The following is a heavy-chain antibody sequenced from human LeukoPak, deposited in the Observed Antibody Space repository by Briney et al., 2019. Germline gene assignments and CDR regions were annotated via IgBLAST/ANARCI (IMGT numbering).Heavy chain of an antibody. J-gene: IGHJ3*02. V-gene: IGHV3-66*01. D-gene: IGHD3/OR15-3a*01. CDR3: ARDPSGTGTGFDI. CDR1: GFTVSRTY. CDR2: IYEGGDI. Sequence: GGSLRLSCAALGFTVSRTYIRWVRQAPGKGLEWVSVIYEGGDIYYADSVRGRFAISRDSSENTVYLQMNGLRAEDTAVYYCARDPSGTGTGFDIWGQGTMVTVSS.